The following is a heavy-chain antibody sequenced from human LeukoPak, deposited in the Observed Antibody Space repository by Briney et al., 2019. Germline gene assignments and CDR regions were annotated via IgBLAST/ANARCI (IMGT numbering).Heavy chain of an antibody. V-gene: IGHV7-4-1*01. CDR1: GYTFISYV. J-gene: IGHJ4*02. CDR2: INTNTGNP. CDR3: ARGVAGTRSGPSYYFDY. Sequence: GASVKVSCKASGYTFISYVMNWVRQAPGQGLEWMGWINTNTGNPTYAQGFTGRFVFSLDTSVSTAYLQICSLKAEDTAVYYCARGVAGTRSGPSYYFDYWGQGTLVTVSS. D-gene: IGHD6-19*01.